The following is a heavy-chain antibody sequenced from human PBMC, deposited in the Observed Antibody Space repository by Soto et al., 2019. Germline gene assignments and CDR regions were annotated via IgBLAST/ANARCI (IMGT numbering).Heavy chain of an antibody. CDR2: ISDSGGST. CDR3: ANPGYSYGYDWFDP. Sequence: EVQLLESGGGLVQPGGSLRLSCAASGFSFSSYAMTWVRQAPGKGLEWVSGISDSGGSTYYADSVKGRFTISRDNSKNMVYLQMNRLSAGDTAVYYCANPGYSYGYDWFDPWGQGNLVTVSS. J-gene: IGHJ5*02. CDR1: GFSFSSYA. D-gene: IGHD5-18*01. V-gene: IGHV3-23*01.